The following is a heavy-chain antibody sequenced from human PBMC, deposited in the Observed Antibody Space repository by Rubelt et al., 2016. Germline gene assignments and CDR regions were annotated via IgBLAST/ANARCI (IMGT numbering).Heavy chain of an antibody. D-gene: IGHD6-6*01. Sequence: GYIFTSYSMHWVRQAPGQWLEWMGIINPSGGSTTYAQQFQGRVSMTRDTSTSTVYMELSSLSYEDTALYYCARYSSNLAARLPNFDYWGQGTLVSVSS. CDR2: INPSGGST. CDR1: GYIFTSYS. CDR3: ARYSSNLAARLPNFDY. J-gene: IGHJ4*02. V-gene: IGHV1-46*01.